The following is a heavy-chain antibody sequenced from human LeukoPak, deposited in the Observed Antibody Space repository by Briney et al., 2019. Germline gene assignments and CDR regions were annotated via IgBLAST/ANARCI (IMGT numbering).Heavy chain of an antibody. D-gene: IGHD3-10*01. CDR3: ARETRGYYSADWFDP. J-gene: IGHJ5*02. CDR1: GGSISSHY. V-gene: IGHV4-59*11. Sequence: SETLSLTCTVSGGSISSHYWSWIRQPPGKGLEWIGYIYYSGSTNYNPSLKSRVTISVDTSKNQFSLKLSSVTAADTAVYYCARETRGYYSADWFDPWGQGTLVTVSS. CDR2: IYYSGST.